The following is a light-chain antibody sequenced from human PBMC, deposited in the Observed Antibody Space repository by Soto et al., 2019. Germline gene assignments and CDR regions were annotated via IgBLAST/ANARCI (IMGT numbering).Light chain of an antibody. CDR1: SSDVGNYNL. Sequence: QSVLTQPASVSGSPGQSITISCTGTSSDVGNYNLVSWYQQHPGKAPKLMIYEGSKRPSGVSNRFSGSKSGNTASLTILGLHAEDEADYYCCSYAGNSTYVFGTGTKVTVL. CDR3: CSYAGNSTYV. V-gene: IGLV2-23*01. CDR2: EGS. J-gene: IGLJ1*01.